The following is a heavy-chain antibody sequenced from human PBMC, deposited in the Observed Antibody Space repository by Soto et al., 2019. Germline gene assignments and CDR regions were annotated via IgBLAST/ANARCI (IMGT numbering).Heavy chain of an antibody. CDR1: GFTFSSYS. J-gene: IGHJ5*02. D-gene: IGHD6-13*01. Sequence: KAGGSLRLSCAASGFTFSSYSMNWVRQAPGKGLEWVSTISSNSAYIYYTDALRGRFTISRDNAKNSLHLQMNSLRAEDTAVYYCTRDASRDSSARGWFDPWGPGTLVTVSS. V-gene: IGHV3-21*01. CDR2: ISSNSAYI. CDR3: TRDASRDSSARGWFDP.